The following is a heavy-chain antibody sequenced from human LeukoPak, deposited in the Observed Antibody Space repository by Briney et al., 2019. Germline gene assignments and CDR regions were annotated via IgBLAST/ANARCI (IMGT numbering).Heavy chain of an antibody. J-gene: IGHJ4*02. D-gene: IGHD3-22*01. Sequence: SETLSLTCTVSGGSISSYYWSWIRQPPGKGLEWIGYIYYSGSTNYSPSLKSRVTISVDTSKNQFSLKLSSVTAADTAVYYCARHPTYYYDTPDYVDYWGQGTLVTVSS. CDR2: IYYSGST. CDR3: ARHPTYYYDTPDYVDY. V-gene: IGHV4-59*08. CDR1: GGSISSYY.